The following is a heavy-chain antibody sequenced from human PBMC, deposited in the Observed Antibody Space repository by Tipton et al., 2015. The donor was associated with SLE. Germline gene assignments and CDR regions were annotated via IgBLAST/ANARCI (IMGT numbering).Heavy chain of an antibody. CDR3: ASASSGYYFEP. CDR1: GGSIRSGGYY. CDR2: IYYSGST. V-gene: IGHV4-31*03. Sequence: TLSLTCTVSGGSIRSGGYYWSWIRQHPGKGLEWIGYIYYSGSTYYNPSLKSRVTISVDTSKNQFSLKLSSVTAADTAVYYCASASSGYYFEPWGQGTLVTVSS. J-gene: IGHJ5*02. D-gene: IGHD3-22*01.